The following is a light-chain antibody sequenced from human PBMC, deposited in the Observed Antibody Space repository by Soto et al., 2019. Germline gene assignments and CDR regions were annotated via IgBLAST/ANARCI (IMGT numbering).Light chain of an antibody. CDR3: QSYDSSLSCLV. CDR2: GNS. CDR1: SSNIGAGYD. V-gene: IGLV1-40*01. Sequence: QSVLTQPPSVSGATGQRVTISCTGSSSNIGAGYDVHWYQQLPGTAPKLLIYGNSNRPSGVPDRFSGSKSGTSASLAITGLQAEDEADYYCQSYDSSLSCLVFGTGTKLTVL. J-gene: IGLJ1*01.